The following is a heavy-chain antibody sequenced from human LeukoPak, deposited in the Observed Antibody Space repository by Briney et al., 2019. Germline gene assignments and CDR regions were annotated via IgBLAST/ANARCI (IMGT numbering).Heavy chain of an antibody. CDR3: ARARYGISYYYDYYMDV. J-gene: IGHJ6*03. Sequence: SVKVSCKASGGTFSSYAISWVRQAPGQGLEWMGGIIPIFGTANYAQKFQGRVTITTDESTSTAYMELSSLRSEDTAVYYCARARYGISYYYDYYMDVWGKGTTVTVSS. V-gene: IGHV1-69*05. D-gene: IGHD4-17*01. CDR2: IIPIFGTA. CDR1: GGTFSSYA.